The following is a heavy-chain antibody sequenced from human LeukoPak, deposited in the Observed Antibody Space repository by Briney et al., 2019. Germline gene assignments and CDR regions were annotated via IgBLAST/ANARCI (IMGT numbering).Heavy chain of an antibody. Sequence: GGSLRLSCAASGFTFSSYGMHWVRQAPGKGLEWVAVIWYDGSNKYYADSVKGRFTISRDNSKNTLYLQMNSQGAEDTAVYYCARELGGYSYGFGDYWGQGTLVTVSS. CDR1: GFTFSSYG. J-gene: IGHJ4*02. CDR2: IWYDGSNK. D-gene: IGHD5-18*01. CDR3: ARELGGYSYGFGDY. V-gene: IGHV3-33*01.